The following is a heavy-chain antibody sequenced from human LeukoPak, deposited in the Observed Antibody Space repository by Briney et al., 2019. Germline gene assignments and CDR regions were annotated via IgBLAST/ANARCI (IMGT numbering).Heavy chain of an antibody. CDR3: AREASGSYFFAY. CDR2: IYYSGST. Sequence: SETLSLTCTVSGGSISSSSYYWSWIRQPPGKGLEWIGYIYYSGSTNYNPSLKSRVTISVDTSKNQFSLKLSSVTAADTAVYYCAREASGSYFFAYWGQGTLVTVSS. D-gene: IGHD1-26*01. V-gene: IGHV4-61*01. J-gene: IGHJ4*02. CDR1: GGSISSSSYY.